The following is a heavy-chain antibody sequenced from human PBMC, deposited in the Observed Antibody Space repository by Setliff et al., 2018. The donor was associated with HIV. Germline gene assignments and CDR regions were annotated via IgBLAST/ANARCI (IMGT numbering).Heavy chain of an antibody. J-gene: IGHJ4*02. CDR3: ARTLCSSFSSFDY. Sequence: ASVKVSCKASGYTFTGNYIHWVRQAPGQGLEWMGWINPNSGGTNYEQKFQGRVTMTRDTSISTAYMELSRLRSDDTALYYCARTLCSSFSSFDYWGQGTLVNVS. CDR1: GYTFTGNY. V-gene: IGHV1-2*02. D-gene: IGHD3-3*01. CDR2: INPNSGGT.